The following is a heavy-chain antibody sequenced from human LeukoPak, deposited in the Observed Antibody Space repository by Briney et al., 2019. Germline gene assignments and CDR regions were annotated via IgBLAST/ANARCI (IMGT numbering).Heavy chain of an antibody. CDR1: GFTFSSYW. D-gene: IGHD3-16*02. J-gene: IGHJ4*02. Sequence: GGSLSLSCAASGFTFSSYWMSWVRQAPGKGLEWVANIKQDGSEKYYMDSVKGRFTISRDNAKNSLYLQMNSLRAEDTAVYFCARDSVVWGSYRYLFDLWGQGTLVTVSS. CDR3: ARDSVVWGSYRYLFDL. V-gene: IGHV3-7*03. CDR2: IKQDGSEK.